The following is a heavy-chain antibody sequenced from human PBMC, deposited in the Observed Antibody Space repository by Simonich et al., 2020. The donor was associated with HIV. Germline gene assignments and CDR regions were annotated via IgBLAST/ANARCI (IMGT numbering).Heavy chain of an antibody. D-gene: IGHD6-13*01. CDR3: ARGPYGVRGSNWWGGCFDY. J-gene: IGHJ4*02. V-gene: IGHV4-34*01. CDR1: GGSFSGYY. Sequence: QVQLQQWGAGLLKPSETLSLTCAVYGGSFSGYYWSWIRQSPGKGLEWIGEIKDRESTNNNAPLNSRVPISVDTSKNQFSLKLSSVTAADTAVYYCARGPYGVRGSNWWGGCFDYWGQGTLVTVSS. CDR2: IKDREST.